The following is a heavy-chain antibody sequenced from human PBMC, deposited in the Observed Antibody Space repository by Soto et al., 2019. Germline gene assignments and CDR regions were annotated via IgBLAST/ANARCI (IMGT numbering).Heavy chain of an antibody. CDR1: GYTFTSYG. V-gene: IGHV1-18*01. D-gene: IGHD6-13*01. J-gene: IGHJ2*01. Sequence: ASVKVSCKASGYTFTSYGISWVRQAPGQGLEWMGWISAYNGNTNYAQKLQGRVTMTTDTSTSTAYMELRSLRSDDTAVYYCARKGTSIAADEDWYFDLWGRGTLVTVSS. CDR3: ARKGTSIAADEDWYFDL. CDR2: ISAYNGNT.